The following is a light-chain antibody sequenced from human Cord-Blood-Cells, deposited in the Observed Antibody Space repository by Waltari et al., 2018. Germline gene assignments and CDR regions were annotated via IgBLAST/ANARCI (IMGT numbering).Light chain of an antibody. CDR3: CSYAGSSTPVV. CDR2: EGS. Sequence: QSALTQPASVSGSPGQSITISCTGPSSDVGSYNLVSGYQQHPGKAPKLMIYEGSKRPSGVSNRFSGSKSGNTASLTISGLQAEDEADYYCCSYAGSSTPVVFGGGTKLTVL. CDR1: SSDVGSYNL. J-gene: IGLJ2*01. V-gene: IGLV2-23*01.